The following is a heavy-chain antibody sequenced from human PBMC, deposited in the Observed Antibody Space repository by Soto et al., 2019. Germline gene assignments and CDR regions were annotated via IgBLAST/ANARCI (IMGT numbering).Heavy chain of an antibody. D-gene: IGHD3-22*01. J-gene: IGHJ4*02. CDR2: IYWNDDK. Sequence: SGPTLVKPTQTLTLTCTFSGFSLSTSGVGVGWIRQPPGKALEWLALIYWNDDKRYSPSLKSRLTITKDTSKNQVVLTMTNMDPVDTATYYCADSQGQPLKVVITYFDYWGQGTLDPVSS. CDR1: GFSLSTSGVG. CDR3: ADSQGQPLKVVITYFDY. V-gene: IGHV2-5*01.